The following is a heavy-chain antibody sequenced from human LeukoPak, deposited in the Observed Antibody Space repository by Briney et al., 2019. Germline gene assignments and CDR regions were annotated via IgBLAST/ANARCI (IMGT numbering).Heavy chain of an antibody. Sequence: SVKVSCKASGGTFSSYAISWVRQAPGQGLEWMGRIIPIFGTANYAQKFQGRVTITADESTSTAYMELSSLRSEDTAVYYCARGPHIVVVPAAIEYYFDYWGQGTLVTVSS. CDR2: IIPIFGTA. J-gene: IGHJ4*02. V-gene: IGHV1-69*13. CDR3: ARGPHIVVVPAAIEYYFDY. CDR1: GGTFSSYA. D-gene: IGHD2-2*01.